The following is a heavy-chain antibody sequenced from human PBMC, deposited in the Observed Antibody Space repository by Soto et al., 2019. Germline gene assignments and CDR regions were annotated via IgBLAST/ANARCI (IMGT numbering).Heavy chain of an antibody. Sequence: ASVKVSCKASGYTFTSYAMHWVRQAPGQRLEWMGWINAGNGNTKYSQKFQGRVTITRDTSASTAYMELSSLRSEDTAVYYCARNKDPTGTTLRYYYMDVWGKGTTVTVSS. CDR2: INAGNGNT. D-gene: IGHD1-7*01. J-gene: IGHJ6*03. V-gene: IGHV1-3*01. CDR1: GYTFTSYA. CDR3: ARNKDPTGTTLRYYYMDV.